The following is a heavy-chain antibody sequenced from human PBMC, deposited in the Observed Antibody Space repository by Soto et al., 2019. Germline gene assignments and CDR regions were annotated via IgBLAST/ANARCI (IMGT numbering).Heavy chain of an antibody. D-gene: IGHD3-9*01. CDR1: GYTFTSYG. V-gene: IGHV1-18*01. CDR2: ISAYNGNT. Sequence: ASVKVSCKASGYTFTSYGISWVRQAPGQGLEWMGWISAYNGNTNYAQKLQGRVTMTTDTSTSTAYMELRSLRSDDTAVYYCARGARYYDILTGPYYFDYWGQGTLVTVPQ. J-gene: IGHJ4*02. CDR3: ARGARYYDILTGPYYFDY.